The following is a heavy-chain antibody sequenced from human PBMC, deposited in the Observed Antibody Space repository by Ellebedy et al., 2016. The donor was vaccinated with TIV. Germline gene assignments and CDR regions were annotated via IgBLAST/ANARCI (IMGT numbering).Heavy chain of an antibody. V-gene: IGHV2-70*04. J-gene: IGHJ5*02. CDR1: GFSLSTRGMR. CDR3: AREYCGVEGCQNWFDP. D-gene: IGHD2-21*01. CDR2: YDWDDDR. Sequence: SGPTLVKPTQTLTLTCTFSGFSLSTRGMRVSWIRQTPGKALEWLARYDWDDDRVYTTSLKTRLTISKGTSKNQVVLTLTNMGPVDTATYYCAREYCGVEGCQNWFDPWGPGTLVTVSS.